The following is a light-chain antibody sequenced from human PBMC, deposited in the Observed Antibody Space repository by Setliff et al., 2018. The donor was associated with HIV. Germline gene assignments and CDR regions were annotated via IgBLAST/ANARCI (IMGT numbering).Light chain of an antibody. CDR3: QQSYNDRFT. CDR1: QSVFSRSNNRNY. Sequence: DIVMTQSPDSLAVSLGERASINCKSSQSVFSRSNNRNYLAWYQQRPGQPPKLLIYWASTRESGVPDRFSGSGSGTDFTLTISSLQAEDVAVYYCQQSYNDRFTFGGGTKVDIK. V-gene: IGKV4-1*01. CDR2: WAS. J-gene: IGKJ4*01.